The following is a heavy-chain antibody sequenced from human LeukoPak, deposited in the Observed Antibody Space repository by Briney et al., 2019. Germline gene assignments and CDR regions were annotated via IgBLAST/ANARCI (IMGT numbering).Heavy chain of an antibody. Sequence: PSETLSLTCTVSGGSSTSGTYYWGWIRRPPGKGLEWIGSFQYAGGTYYNPSLKSPITISVDTSRNQLSLRMNSVTAADTAVYFCARIGTPYYYLRGSNRFFFDSWGQGILVTVSS. CDR3: ARIGTPYYYLRGSNRFFFDS. V-gene: IGHV4-39*01. J-gene: IGHJ4*02. D-gene: IGHD3-16*02. CDR1: GGSSTSGTYY. CDR2: FQYAGGT.